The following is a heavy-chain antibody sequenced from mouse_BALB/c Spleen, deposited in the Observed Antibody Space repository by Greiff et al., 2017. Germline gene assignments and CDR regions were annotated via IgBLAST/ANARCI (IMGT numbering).Heavy chain of an antibody. D-gene: IGHD1-1*01. CDR2: INPNNGGT. J-gene: IGHJ3*01. CDR3: ARSYYGSSSWFAY. CDR1: GYTFTEYT. Sequence: EVKVVESGPELVKPGASVKISCKTSGYTFTEYTMHWVKQSHGKSLEWIGGINPNNGGTSYNQKFKGKATLTVDKSSSTAYMELRSLTSEDSAVYYCARSYYGSSSWFAYWGQGTLVTVSA. V-gene: IGHV1-18*01.